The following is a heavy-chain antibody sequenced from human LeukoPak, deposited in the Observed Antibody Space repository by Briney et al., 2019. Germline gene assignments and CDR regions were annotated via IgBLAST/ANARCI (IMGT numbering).Heavy chain of an antibody. CDR3: ASPKGKSSSWYGTFDY. CDR1: GFTFSSYG. V-gene: IGHV3-30*03. D-gene: IGHD6-13*01. J-gene: IGHJ4*02. CDR2: ISYDGSNK. Sequence: GGSLRLSCAASGFTFSSYGMHWVRQAPGKGLGWVAVISYDGSNKYYADSVKGRYTISRDNSKNTLYLQMNSLRAEDTAVYYCASPKGKSSSWYGTFDYWGQGTLVTVSS.